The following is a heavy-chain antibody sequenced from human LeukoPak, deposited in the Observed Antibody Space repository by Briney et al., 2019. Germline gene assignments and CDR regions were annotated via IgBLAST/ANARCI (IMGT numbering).Heavy chain of an antibody. V-gene: IGHV1-46*01. Sequence: ASVKVSCKASGYTLTSYYIHWVRQAPGQGLECMGIINPSGCSTSYAQKFQGRVTMTRDMSTSTVYMELSSLRSEHTAVYYCARRYSYGYVDYWGQGTLVTVSS. CDR2: INPSGCST. D-gene: IGHD5-18*01. CDR3: ARRYSYGYVDY. J-gene: IGHJ4*02. CDR1: GYTLTSYY.